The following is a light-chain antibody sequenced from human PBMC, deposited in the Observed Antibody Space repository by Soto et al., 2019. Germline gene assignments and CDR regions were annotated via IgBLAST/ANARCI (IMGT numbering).Light chain of an antibody. CDR3: QTWGTGPAV. CDR1: SGHSSYA. Sequence: QSVLTQSPSASASLGASVKLTCTLSSGHSSYAIAWHQQQPEKGPRHLMKLNSDGSHSKGDGIPDRFSGSSSGAERYLTISSRQSEDEADYYCQTWGTGPAVFGGGTQLTVL. J-gene: IGLJ7*01. CDR2: LNSDGSH. V-gene: IGLV4-69*01.